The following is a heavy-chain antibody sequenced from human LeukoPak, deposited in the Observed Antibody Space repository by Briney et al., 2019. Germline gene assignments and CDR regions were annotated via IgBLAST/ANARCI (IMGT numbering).Heavy chain of an antibody. CDR1: GGTFSSNA. J-gene: IGHJ4*02. Sequence: GASVKVSCKASGGTFSSNAISWVRQAPGQGLEWMGRIIPIFGTANYAQKFQGRVTITTDESASTAYMELSSLRSEDTAVYYCATLTTVTPGHFDYWGQGTLVTVSS. CDR3: ATLTTVTPGHFDY. V-gene: IGHV1-69*05. CDR2: IIPIFGTA. D-gene: IGHD4-17*01.